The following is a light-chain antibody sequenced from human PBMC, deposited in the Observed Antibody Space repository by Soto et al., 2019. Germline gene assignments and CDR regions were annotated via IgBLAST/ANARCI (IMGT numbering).Light chain of an antibody. J-gene: IGKJ1*01. V-gene: IGKV1-5*01. Sequence: DIQMTQSPSTLSASVGDRVIITCRASQTVERWMAWYQQKPGKAPKLLISDVSTLERGVPSRFSGSGSATEFTLTISGLQPDDFATYYCQQYNSYSQWTFGQGTKVEIK. CDR2: DVS. CDR1: QTVERW. CDR3: QQYNSYSQWT.